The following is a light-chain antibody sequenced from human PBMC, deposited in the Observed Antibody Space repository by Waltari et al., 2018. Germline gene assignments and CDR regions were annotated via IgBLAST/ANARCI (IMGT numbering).Light chain of an antibody. V-gene: IGKV3-20*01. CDR3: QQYDGEVVT. Sequence: EIVLTQSPATLSLSLGERATLPCRASQNVTSISLTWYQQKLGQAPRLLIYGTSSRATGIPDRFSGSGSGTDFTLTISRLEPEDFAIYYCQQYDGEVVTFGGGTKVEI. CDR2: GTS. CDR1: QNVTSIS. J-gene: IGKJ4*01.